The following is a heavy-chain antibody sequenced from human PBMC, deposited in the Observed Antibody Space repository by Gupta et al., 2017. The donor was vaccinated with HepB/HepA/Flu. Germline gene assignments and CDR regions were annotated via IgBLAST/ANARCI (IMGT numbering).Heavy chain of an antibody. CDR2: IKRDASKP. CDR1: GFTCRCCD. CDR3: GRGLVIGRTLYFDS. Sequence: VQLLESGGGLLQPGGSLRLSCAASGFTCRCCDMIWVRPVQGRGLWCVSVIKRDASKPHYADLVKGRFTITRDNTRHWLSLEITSLRFEDTAVYCGGRGLVIGRTLYFDSW. J-gene: IGHJ4*01. V-gene: IGHV3-23*03.